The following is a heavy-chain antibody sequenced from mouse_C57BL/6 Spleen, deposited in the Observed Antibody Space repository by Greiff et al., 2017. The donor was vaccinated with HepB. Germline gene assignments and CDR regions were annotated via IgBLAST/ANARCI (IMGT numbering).Heavy chain of an antibody. CDR2: IYPGDGDT. CDR3: GRRVGRLDD. CDR1: GYAFSSSW. D-gene: IGHD3-1*01. V-gene: IGHV1-82*01. J-gene: IGHJ2*01. Sequence: VQLQQSGPELVKPGASVKLSCKASGYAFSSSWMHWVKQRPGQGLEWIGRIYPGDGDTNYNGKFKGKATLTADKSSSTAYMQLSSLTSEDAAVYGCGRRVGRLDDWGQGTTLTVAA.